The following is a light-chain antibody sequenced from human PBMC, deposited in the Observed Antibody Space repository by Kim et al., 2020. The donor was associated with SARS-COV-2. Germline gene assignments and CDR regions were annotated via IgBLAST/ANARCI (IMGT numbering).Light chain of an antibody. J-gene: IGKJ5*01. CDR1: QSVSSY. V-gene: IGKV3-11*01. Sequence: SLAPEERATLSCMASQSVSSYFAWYQQKPRQAPRLLIYDASNRATGIPARFSGSGSGTDFTLTISSLEPEDFAVYYCQQRSNWPGFGQGTRLEIK. CDR2: DAS. CDR3: QQRSNWPG.